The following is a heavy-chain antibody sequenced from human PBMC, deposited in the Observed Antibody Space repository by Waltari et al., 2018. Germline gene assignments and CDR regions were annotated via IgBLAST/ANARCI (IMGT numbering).Heavy chain of an antibody. CDR2: IYYSGST. CDR3: ARAVATTEYYFDY. Sequence: QVQLQESGPGLVKPSETLSLTCTVSGGSISSYYWGWIRQPPGKGLEWIGYIYYSGSTNSTPSLKSRVTISVDTSKNQFSLKLSSVTAADTAVYYCARAVATTEYYFDYWGQGTLVTVSS. V-gene: IGHV4-59*01. J-gene: IGHJ4*02. D-gene: IGHD5-12*01. CDR1: GGSISSYY.